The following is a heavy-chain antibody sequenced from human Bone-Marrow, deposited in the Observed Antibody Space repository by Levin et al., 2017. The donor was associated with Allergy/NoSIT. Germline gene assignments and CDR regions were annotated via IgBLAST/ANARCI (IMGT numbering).Heavy chain of an antibody. CDR3: ASIRGYSYGPRGYYFDY. D-gene: IGHD5-18*01. J-gene: IGHJ4*02. CDR1: GGTFSSYA. Sequence: SVKVSCKASGGTFSSYAISWVRQAPGQGLEWMGGIIPIFGTANYAQKFQGRVTITADESTSTAYMELSSLRSEDTAVYYCASIRGYSYGPRGYYFDYWGQGTLVTVSS. CDR2: IIPIFGTA. V-gene: IGHV1-69*13.